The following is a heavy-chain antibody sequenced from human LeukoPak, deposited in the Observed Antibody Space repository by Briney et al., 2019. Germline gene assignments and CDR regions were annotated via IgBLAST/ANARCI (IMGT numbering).Heavy chain of an antibody. V-gene: IGHV3-23*01. J-gene: IGHJ4*02. CDR1: GFTFSSYW. CDR2: ISGSGGST. D-gene: IGHD5-18*01. CDR3: AKDDGYSLDY. Sequence: PGGSLRLSCAASGFTFSSYWMHWVRQAPGRGLEWVSAISGSGGSTYYADSVKGRFTISRDNSKNTLYLQMNSLRAEDTAVYYCAKDDGYSLDYWGQGTLVTVSS.